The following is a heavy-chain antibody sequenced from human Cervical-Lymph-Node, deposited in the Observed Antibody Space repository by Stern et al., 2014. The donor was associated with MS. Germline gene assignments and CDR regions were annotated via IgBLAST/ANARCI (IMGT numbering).Heavy chain of an antibody. CDR2: IYYSGST. Sequence: VQLVESGTGLVKPSETLSLTCTVSGGSISGYDCSWIRQPPGKGLEWIGHIYYSGSTNYMPSLKSRVSISIDTPKNQFSLKLSSVTAADTAVYYCARSRDAYSPLAYWGQGALVTVSS. V-gene: IGHV4-59*01. D-gene: IGHD5-24*01. CDR3: ARSRDAYSPLAY. CDR1: GGSISGYD. J-gene: IGHJ4*02.